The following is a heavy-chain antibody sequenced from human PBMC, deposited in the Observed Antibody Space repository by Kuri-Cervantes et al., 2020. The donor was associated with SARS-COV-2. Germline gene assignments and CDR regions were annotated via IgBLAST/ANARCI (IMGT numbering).Heavy chain of an antibody. Sequence: ASVKVSCKTSGYTFTAYYVHWVRQAPGQGLEWMGRIHPNDGATNSAQKFQGRVTVTRDTSISTVYMELSRLRSDDTAVYYCARSYFYDSSGYVMDYWGQGTLVTVSS. V-gene: IGHV1-2*06. D-gene: IGHD3-22*01. CDR1: GYTFTAYY. CDR2: IHPNDGAT. CDR3: ARSYFYDSSGYVMDY. J-gene: IGHJ4*02.